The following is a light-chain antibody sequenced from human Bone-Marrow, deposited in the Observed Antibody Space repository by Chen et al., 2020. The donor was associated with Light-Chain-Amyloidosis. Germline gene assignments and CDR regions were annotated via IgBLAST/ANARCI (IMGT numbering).Light chain of an antibody. CDR1: SSDVGGYNY. J-gene: IGLJ2*01. CDR2: DVS. Sequence: QSALTPPASVSGSPGPSIPISCTGTSSDVGGYNYVSWYQKHPDKAPKLLIYDVSYRPSGVSNRFSASKSGNTASLTISGLQAEDEADYYCASYTISSTLIFGGGTKLTVL. CDR3: ASYTISSTLI. V-gene: IGLV2-14*03.